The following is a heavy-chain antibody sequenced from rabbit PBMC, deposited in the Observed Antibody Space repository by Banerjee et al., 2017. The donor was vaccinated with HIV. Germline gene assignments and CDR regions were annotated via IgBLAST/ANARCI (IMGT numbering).Heavy chain of an antibody. CDR3: ARSYSGSYWGHDL. V-gene: IGHV1S40*01. Sequence: QSLEESGGDLVKPEGSLTLTCRTSGFDLSSYYYMCWVRQAPGKGLEWIACIYTGTGDTWYASWVKDRFTFSRTSSTTVTLQMTSLTAADTATYFCARSYSGSYWGHDLWGQGTLVTVS. CDR1: GFDLSSYYY. D-gene: IGHD1-1*01. CDR2: IYTGTGDT. J-gene: IGHJ6*01.